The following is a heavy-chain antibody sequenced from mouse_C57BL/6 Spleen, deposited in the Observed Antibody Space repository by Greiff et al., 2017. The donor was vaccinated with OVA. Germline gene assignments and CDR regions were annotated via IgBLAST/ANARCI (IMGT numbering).Heavy chain of an antibody. D-gene: IGHD4-1*01. CDR3: ARSLQANWDYFDD. J-gene: IGHJ2*01. V-gene: IGHV1-42*01. CDR1: GYSFTGYY. CDR2: INPSTGGT. Sequence: VQLQQSGPELVKPGASVKISCKASGYSFTGYYMNWVKQSPEKSLEWIGEINPSTGGTTYNQKFKAKATLTVDKSSSTAYMQLKSLTSEDSAVYYCARSLQANWDYFDDWGQGTTLTVSS.